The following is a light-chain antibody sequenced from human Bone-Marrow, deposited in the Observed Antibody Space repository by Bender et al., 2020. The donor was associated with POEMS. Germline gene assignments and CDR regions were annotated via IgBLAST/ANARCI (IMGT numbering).Light chain of an antibody. J-gene: IGLJ3*02. CDR3: CSYGGSRNWV. CDR2: DVS. V-gene: IGLV2-23*02. CDR1: SSDVGGFNL. Sequence: QSALTQPASVSGSLGQSITISCTGTSSDVGGFNLVSWYQRHPGKAPKLMIYDVSNRPSGVSDRFSGSKSGNTASLTISGLQAEDEADYYCCSYGGSRNWVFGGGTKVTVL.